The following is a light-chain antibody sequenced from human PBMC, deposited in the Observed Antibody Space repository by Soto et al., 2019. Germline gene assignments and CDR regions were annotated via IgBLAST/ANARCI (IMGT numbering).Light chain of an antibody. Sequence: DIQMTQSPSSLSASVGDRVTITCQASRSISNYLNWFQQKPGKAPKLLMYAASSSQSGVPSRFSGSGSGTDFTLTISSLQTEDFATYYCQQSYTTPYTFGQGTKLEIK. J-gene: IGKJ2*01. V-gene: IGKV1-39*01. CDR2: AAS. CDR3: QQSYTTPYT. CDR1: RSISNY.